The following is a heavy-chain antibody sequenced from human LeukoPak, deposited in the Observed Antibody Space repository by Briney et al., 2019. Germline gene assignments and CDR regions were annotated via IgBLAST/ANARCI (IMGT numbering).Heavy chain of an antibody. D-gene: IGHD2-21*02. J-gene: IGHJ4*02. Sequence: GESLKISCKGSGYRFTSYWIGWVRQMPGKGLEWMGIIYPGDSDTRYSPSFQGQVIISADKSINIAYLQWSSLKASDTAMYYCARAPRGVVVTTFDLWGQGTLVTVSS. V-gene: IGHV5-51*01. CDR3: ARAPRGVVVTTFDL. CDR1: GYRFTSYW. CDR2: IYPGDSDT.